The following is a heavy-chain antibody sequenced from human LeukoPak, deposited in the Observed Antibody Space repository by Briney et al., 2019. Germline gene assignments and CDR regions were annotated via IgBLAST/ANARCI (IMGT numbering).Heavy chain of an antibody. CDR2: ISYDGSNK. J-gene: IGHJ4*02. CDR1: GFTLSSYG. D-gene: IGHD3-10*01. CDR3: AKDVIHDY. V-gene: IGHV3-30*18. Sequence: GGSLRLSCAASGFTLSSYGMHWVRQAPGKGLEWVAVISYDGSNKYYADSVKGRFTISRDNSKNTLYLQMNSLRAEDTAVYYCAKDVIHDYWGQGTLVTVSS.